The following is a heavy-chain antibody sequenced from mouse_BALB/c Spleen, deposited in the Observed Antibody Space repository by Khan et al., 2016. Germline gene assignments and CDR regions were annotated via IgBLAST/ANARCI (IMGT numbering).Heavy chain of an antibody. CDR3: ARQTRRGAMDY. CDR2: ISSGGSYT. D-gene: IGHD2-12*01. CDR1: GFTFSSYA. V-gene: IGHV5-9-3*01. Sequence: EVELVESGGGLVKPGGSLKLSCAASGFTFSSYAMSWVRQTPEKRLEWVATISSGGSYTYYPDSVKGRFTISRDNAKNTLYLQMSSLRSEDTAMYYSARQTRRGAMDYWGQGTSVTVSS. J-gene: IGHJ4*01.